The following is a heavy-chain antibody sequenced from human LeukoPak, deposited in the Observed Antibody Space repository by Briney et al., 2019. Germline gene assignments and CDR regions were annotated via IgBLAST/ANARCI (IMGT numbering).Heavy chain of an antibody. D-gene: IGHD6-19*01. CDR1: GGSISSSSYY. CDR3: ARSSGALYSSGWYADY. J-gene: IGHJ4*02. V-gene: IGHV4-39*01. CDR2: IYYSGST. Sequence: SETLSLTCTVSGGSISSSSYYWGWIRQPPGKGLEWIGSIYYSGSTYYNPSLKGRVTISVDTSKNQFSLKLSSVTAADTAVYYCARSSGALYSSGWYADYWGQGTLVTVSS.